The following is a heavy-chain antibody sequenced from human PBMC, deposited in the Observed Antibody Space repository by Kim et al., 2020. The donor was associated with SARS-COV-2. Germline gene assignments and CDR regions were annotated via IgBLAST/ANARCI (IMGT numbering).Heavy chain of an antibody. CDR3: ARGITFGGVIVIRRAWFDP. V-gene: IGHV4-59*09. D-gene: IGHD3-16*02. Sequence: EWIGYLYYSGSTNYNPSLKSRVTISVDTSKNQFSLKLSSVTAADTAVYYCARGITFGGVIVIRRAWFDPWGQGTLVTVSS. CDR2: LYYSGST. J-gene: IGHJ5*02.